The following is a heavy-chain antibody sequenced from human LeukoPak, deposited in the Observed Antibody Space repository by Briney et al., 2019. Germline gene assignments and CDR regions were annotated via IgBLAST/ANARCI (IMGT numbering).Heavy chain of an antibody. CDR3: VSGFLQWLY. Sequence: GGSLRLSCAASGLSFCSYWMSWVRQAPGKGLEWVANINPDGSNMLYVDSVKGRFTISRDNAKNSLYLQMNNLRAEDTAVYFCVSGFLQWLYWGQGTLVTVSS. CDR1: GLSFCSYW. V-gene: IGHV3-7*01. D-gene: IGHD3-3*01. CDR2: INPDGSNM. J-gene: IGHJ4*02.